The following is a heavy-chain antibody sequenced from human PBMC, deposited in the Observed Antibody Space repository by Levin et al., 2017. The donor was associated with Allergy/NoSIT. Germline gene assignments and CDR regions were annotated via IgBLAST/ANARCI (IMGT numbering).Heavy chain of an antibody. Sequence: SETLSLTCAVYGGSFSGYYWSWIRQPPGKGLEWIGEINHSGSTNYNPSLKSRVTLSVDTSKNQFSLKLCSVTAADTAVYYWATSRRGKIVATSNLGYWGQGTLVTVSS. CDR3: ATSRRGKIVATSNLGY. CDR2: INHSGST. V-gene: IGHV4-34*01. D-gene: IGHD5-12*01. CDR1: GGSFSGYY. J-gene: IGHJ4*01.